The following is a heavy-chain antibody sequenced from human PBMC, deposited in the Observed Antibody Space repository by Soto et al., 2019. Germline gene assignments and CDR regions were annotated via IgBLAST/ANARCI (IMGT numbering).Heavy chain of an antibody. Sequence: GESLKISCKGSGYSFTSYWIGWVRQMPGKGLEWMGIIYPGDSDTRYSPSFQGQVTISADKSISTAYLQWSSLKASDTAMYYCARKGYSGYDYGAFDIWGQGTMVTGSS. V-gene: IGHV5-51*01. CDR2: IYPGDSDT. D-gene: IGHD5-12*01. J-gene: IGHJ3*02. CDR1: GYSFTSYW. CDR3: ARKGYSGYDYGAFDI.